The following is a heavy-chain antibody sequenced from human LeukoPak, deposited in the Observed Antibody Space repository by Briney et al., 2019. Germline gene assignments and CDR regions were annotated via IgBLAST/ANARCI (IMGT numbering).Heavy chain of an antibody. CDR2: ISAYNGNT. CDR1: GYTFTSYG. J-gene: IGHJ4*02. CDR3: ARIITTEGNFDY. Sequence: ASVKVSCKASGYTFTSYGISWVRQAPGQGLGWMGWISAYNGNTNYAQKLQGRVTMTTDTSTSTAYMELRSLRSDDTAVYYCARIITTEGNFDYWGQGTLVTVSS. D-gene: IGHD1-1*01. V-gene: IGHV1-18*01.